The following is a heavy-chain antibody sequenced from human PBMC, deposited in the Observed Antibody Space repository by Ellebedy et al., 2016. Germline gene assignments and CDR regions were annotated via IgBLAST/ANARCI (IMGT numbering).Heavy chain of an antibody. J-gene: IGHJ3*01. V-gene: IGHV4-61*02. CDR2: INTSGTT. Sequence: SETLSLXCTVSGGSINSGSYYWGWIRQPAGKGLEWIGRINTSGTTKYSPSLQSRVTMSVDTSKNQFSLKLSSVTAADTAVYYCARVLLPAVQGAFDLWGQGTMVTVSS. D-gene: IGHD2-2*01. CDR3: ARVLLPAVQGAFDL. CDR1: GGSINSGSYY.